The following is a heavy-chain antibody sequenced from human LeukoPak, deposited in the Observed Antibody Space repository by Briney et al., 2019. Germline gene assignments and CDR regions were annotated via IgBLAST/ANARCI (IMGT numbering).Heavy chain of an antibody. CDR3: ARERIQLWLLDY. D-gene: IGHD5-18*01. CDR2: ISYDGSNK. CDR1: GFTFSSYA. V-gene: IGHV3-30-3*01. Sequence: GGSLRLPCAASGFTFSSYAMHWVRQAPGKGLEWVAVISYDGSNKYYADSVKGRFTISRDNSKNTLYLQMNSLRAEDTAVYYCARERIQLWLLDYWGQGTLVTVSS. J-gene: IGHJ4*02.